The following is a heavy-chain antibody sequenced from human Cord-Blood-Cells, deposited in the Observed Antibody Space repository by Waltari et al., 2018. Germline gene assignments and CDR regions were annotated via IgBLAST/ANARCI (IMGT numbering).Heavy chain of an antibody. CDR3: ARDPRGNSGSYYFDY. V-gene: IGHV3-30*04. D-gene: IGHD1-26*01. CDR2: ISYDGSNK. J-gene: IGHJ4*02. Sequence: QVQLVESGGGVVQPGGSLRLSCAASGFTFSSYALHWARRAPGTGLEWVAVISYDGSNKYYADSVKGRFTISRDNSKNTLYLQMNSLRAEDTAVYYCARDPRGNSGSYYFDYWGQGTLVTVSS. CDR1: GFTFSSYA.